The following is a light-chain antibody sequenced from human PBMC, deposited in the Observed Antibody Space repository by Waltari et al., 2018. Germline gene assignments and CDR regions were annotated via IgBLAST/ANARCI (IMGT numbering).Light chain of an antibody. CDR2: AAS. V-gene: IGKV3-20*01. CDR1: QSIGTF. J-gene: IGKJ1*01. Sequence: IMFTQSPDTLSLSPGERATPSCRASQSIGTFLVWYQQKPGQAPRLLIYAASTRATGIPDRFSGSGSGTDFSLIISRLEPEDFAVYYCQHYVRLPVTFGQGTKVEIK. CDR3: QHYVRLPVT.